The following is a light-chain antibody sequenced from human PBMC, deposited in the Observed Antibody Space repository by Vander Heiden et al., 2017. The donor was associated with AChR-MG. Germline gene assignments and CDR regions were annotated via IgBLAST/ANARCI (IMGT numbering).Light chain of an antibody. Sequence: EIVLTQSPGTLSLSPGERDTLSCRASQSVSSSYLAWYQQKPGQAPRLLIYGASSRATGIPDRFSGSGSGTDFTLTISRLEPEDFAVYYCQQEGSSPHLFGGRTKVEIK. CDR1: QSVSSSY. J-gene: IGKJ4*01. V-gene: IGKV3-20*01. CDR3: QQEGSSPHL. CDR2: GAS.